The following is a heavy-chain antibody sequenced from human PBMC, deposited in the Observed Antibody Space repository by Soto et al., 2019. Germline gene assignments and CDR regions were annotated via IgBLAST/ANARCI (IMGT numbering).Heavy chain of an antibody. CDR1: GYSFTSYW. J-gene: IGHJ6*03. CDR2: IYPGDSDT. Sequence: GESLKISCKGSGYSFTSYWIGWVRQMPGKGLEWMGIIYPGDSDTRYSPSFQGQVTISADKSISTAYLQWSSLKASDTAMYYCARQGRGEYYYYYMDVWGKGTTVTVSS. V-gene: IGHV5-51*01. CDR3: ARQGRGEYYYYYMDV.